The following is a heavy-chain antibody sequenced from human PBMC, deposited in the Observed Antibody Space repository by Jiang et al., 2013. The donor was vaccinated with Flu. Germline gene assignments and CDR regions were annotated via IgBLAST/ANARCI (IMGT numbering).Heavy chain of an antibody. CDR1: GYTFTNYY. D-gene: IGHD2-15*01. CDR2: IIPILGIA. V-gene: IGHV1-46*01. Sequence: PGASVVVSCKASGYTFTNYYMHWVRQAPGQGLEWMGRIIPILGIANYAQKFQGRVTITRDTSASTAYMELSSLRSEDTAVYYCARDSGGGDYWGQGTLVTVSS. CDR3: ARDSGGGDY. J-gene: IGHJ4*02.